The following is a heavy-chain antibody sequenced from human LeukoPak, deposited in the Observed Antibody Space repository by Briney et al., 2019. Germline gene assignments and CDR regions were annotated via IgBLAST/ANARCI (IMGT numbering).Heavy chain of an antibody. CDR3: ARDPGGYNYGRAFDP. Sequence: SETLSLSCTDSGGSISDSSWCWIRQPPGKGLEWIGYVDYSGSIRYNPSLKSRVSVSVDTSKNQISLHLLSVTAADTAVYYCARDPGGYNYGRAFDPWGQGTLVTVSS. D-gene: IGHD5-18*01. CDR2: VDYSGSI. CDR1: GGSISDSS. V-gene: IGHV4-59*08. J-gene: IGHJ5*02.